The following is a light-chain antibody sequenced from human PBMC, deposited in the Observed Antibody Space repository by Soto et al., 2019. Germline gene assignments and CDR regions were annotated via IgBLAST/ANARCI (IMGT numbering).Light chain of an antibody. CDR3: CSYTSTSTRV. Sequence: QSVLTQPASVSGSPGQSITIACTGTNRDVGSYNLVSWYQQRPGEAPKLIISEVRNRPSGISYRFTGSKSGNTASLTISGLQAEDEADYYCCSYTSTSTRVFGTGTKLTVL. CDR1: NRDVGSYNL. V-gene: IGLV2-14*01. CDR2: EVR. J-gene: IGLJ1*01.